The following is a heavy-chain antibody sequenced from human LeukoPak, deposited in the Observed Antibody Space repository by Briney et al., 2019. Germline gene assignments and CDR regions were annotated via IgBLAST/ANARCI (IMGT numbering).Heavy chain of an antibody. CDR3: AKDSSLYYFDY. CDR1: GFTFSSYV. D-gene: IGHD6-13*01. Sequence: GGSLRLSCAASGFTFSSYVMHWVRQAPGKGLEWVAFIRYDGSNKYYADSVKGRFTISRDNSKNTLYLQMNSLRAEDTAVYYCAKDSSLYYFDYWGQGTLVTVSS. V-gene: IGHV3-30*02. J-gene: IGHJ4*02. CDR2: IRYDGSNK.